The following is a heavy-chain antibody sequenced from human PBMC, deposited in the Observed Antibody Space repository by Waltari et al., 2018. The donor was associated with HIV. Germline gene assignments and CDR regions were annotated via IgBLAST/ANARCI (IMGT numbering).Heavy chain of an antibody. CDR2: IPSDGRST. V-gene: IGHV3-74*01. Sequence: EVQLVESGGGLVQPGGSLRLSCAASGVTFSSYWLHWVRQAPGKGLVWVTRIPSDGRSTSFWDSVEGRFTISRDNAKKTLDLQMNSLRAEDTALYYCARGKGHAFDIWGQGTMVTVSS. CDR1: GVTFSSYW. J-gene: IGHJ3*02. CDR3: ARGKGHAFDI.